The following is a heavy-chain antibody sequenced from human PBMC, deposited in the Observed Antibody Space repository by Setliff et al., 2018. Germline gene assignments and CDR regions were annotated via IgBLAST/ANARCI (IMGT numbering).Heavy chain of an antibody. CDR3: AREQWLDPPGYYYMDV. V-gene: IGHV4-4*07. J-gene: IGHJ6*03. CDR2: IYIGGSA. CDR1: GGSISSYY. Sequence: PSETLSLTCTVSGGSISSYYWSWIRQPAGKRLEWIGHIYIGGSANYNPSLKSRVTMSIDTSKNQFSLKLNSVTAADMAVYYCAREQWLDPPGYYYMDVWAKGTTVTVSS. D-gene: IGHD6-19*01.